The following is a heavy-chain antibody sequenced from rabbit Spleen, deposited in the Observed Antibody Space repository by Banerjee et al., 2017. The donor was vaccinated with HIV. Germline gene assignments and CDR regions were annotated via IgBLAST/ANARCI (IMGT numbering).Heavy chain of an antibody. D-gene: IGHD1-1*01. CDR1: GFSFSSSYW. J-gene: IGHJ3*01. CDR3: ARVPNSGWLRVTRLDL. Sequence: QEQLKESGGDLVKPGASLTLTCTASGFSFSSSYWVCWVRQAPGKGLEWIACIYTGDGTTYYASWAKGRFTISKTSSTTVTLQMTSLTAADTATYFCARVPNSGWLRVTRLDLWGPGTLVT. V-gene: IGHV1S45*01. CDR2: IYTGDGTT.